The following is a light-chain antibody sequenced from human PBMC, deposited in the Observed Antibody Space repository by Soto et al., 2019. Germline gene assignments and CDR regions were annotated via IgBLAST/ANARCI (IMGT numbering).Light chain of an antibody. Sequence: DIQMTQSPSTLSGSVGDRVTITCRASQTISSWLAWYQQKPGKVPKLLIYSASNLQSGVPSRFSGSGSGTDFTLTISSLQPEDVASYYGQQSYSTPITFGQGTRLEIK. CDR2: SAS. J-gene: IGKJ5*01. CDR3: QQSYSTPIT. V-gene: IGKV1-27*01. CDR1: QTISSW.